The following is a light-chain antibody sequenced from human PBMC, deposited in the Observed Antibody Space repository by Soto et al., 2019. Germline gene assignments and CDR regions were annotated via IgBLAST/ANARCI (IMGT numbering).Light chain of an antibody. Sequence: EIVLTQSPATLSLSPGERATLSCRASQSVSSSLAWYQQKPGQAPRLLIYDASNRATGIPDRFSGSGSGTDFPLTISSLEPEDFAVYYCQQRRNWPPLYTFGQGTKLEIK. V-gene: IGKV3-11*01. J-gene: IGKJ2*01. CDR2: DAS. CDR1: QSVSSS. CDR3: QQRRNWPPLYT.